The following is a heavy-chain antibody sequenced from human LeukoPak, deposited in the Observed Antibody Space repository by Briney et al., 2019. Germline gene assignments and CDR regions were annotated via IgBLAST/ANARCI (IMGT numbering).Heavy chain of an antibody. Sequence: PGGSLRLSCAASGFTFSSYGMHWVRQAPGKGLEWVAVIWYDGSNKYHADSVKGRFTISRDNSKNTLYLQMNSLRAEDTAVYYCARDVGQWLPSGAFDIWGQGTMVTVSS. CDR1: GFTFSSYG. CDR3: ARDVGQWLPSGAFDI. J-gene: IGHJ3*02. V-gene: IGHV3-33*01. CDR2: IWYDGSNK. D-gene: IGHD6-19*01.